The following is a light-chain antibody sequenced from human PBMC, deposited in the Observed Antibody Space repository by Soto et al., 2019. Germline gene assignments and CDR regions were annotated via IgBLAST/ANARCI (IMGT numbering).Light chain of an antibody. CDR3: QQSFSPLWT. Sequence: DIQMTQSPSSLSASVGDRVTITCRASQSISNYLNWYQQKPGKAPKLLIYAASSMQSGVPSKFSGSRSETDFPLTISSLQPDDSTTYYCQQSFSPLWTFGQGTKVEV. CDR1: QSISNY. CDR2: AAS. J-gene: IGKJ1*01. V-gene: IGKV1-39*01.